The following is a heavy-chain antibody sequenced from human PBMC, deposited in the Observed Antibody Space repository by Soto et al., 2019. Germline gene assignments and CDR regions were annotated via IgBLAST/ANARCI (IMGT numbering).Heavy chain of an antibody. V-gene: IGHV3-43*01. Sequence: GGSLRLSCAASGFTFDDYTMHWVRQAPGKGLEWVSLISWDGGSTYYADSVKGRFTISRDNSKNSLYLQMNSLRTEDTALYYCAKDTRSRDTGDNGMYVFGQGTTVTVSS. CDR3: AKDTRSRDTGDNGMYV. CDR1: GFTFDDYT. J-gene: IGHJ6*02. D-gene: IGHD2-21*02. CDR2: ISWDGGST.